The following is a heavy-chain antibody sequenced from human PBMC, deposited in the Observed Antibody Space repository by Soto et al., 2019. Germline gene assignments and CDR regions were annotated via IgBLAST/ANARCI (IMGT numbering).Heavy chain of an antibody. J-gene: IGHJ4*02. Sequence: ASVKVSCKASGYTFTSYGISWVRQAPGQGLEWMGWISAYNGNTNYAQKLQGRVTMTTDTSTSTAYMELRSLRSDDTAAYYCARENAAAGPLPYFDYWGQGTLVTVSS. V-gene: IGHV1-18*01. CDR2: ISAYNGNT. D-gene: IGHD6-13*01. CDR1: GYTFTSYG. CDR3: ARENAAAGPLPYFDY.